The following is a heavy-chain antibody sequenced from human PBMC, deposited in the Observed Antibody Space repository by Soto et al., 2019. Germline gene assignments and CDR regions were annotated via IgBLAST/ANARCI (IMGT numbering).Heavy chain of an antibody. CDR2: IYPGDSDT. J-gene: IGHJ4*01. CDR3: TTDSYSSIIVVRFDY. CDR1: GYSFTSYW. D-gene: IGHD3-22*01. Sequence: PGESLKISCKGSGYSFTSYWIGWVRQMPGKGLEWMGIIYPGDSDTRYSPSFQGQVTISADKSISTAYLQWSSLKTEDTGIYYCTTDSYSSIIVVRFDYWGHGTLVTVSS. V-gene: IGHV5-51*01.